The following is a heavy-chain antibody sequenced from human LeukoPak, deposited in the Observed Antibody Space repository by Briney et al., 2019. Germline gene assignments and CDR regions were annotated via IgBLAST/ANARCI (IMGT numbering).Heavy chain of an antibody. J-gene: IGHJ4*02. Sequence: SVKVSCKASGGTFSSYAISWVRQAPGQRLEWMGGIIPIFGTANYAQKFQGRVTITADESTSTAYMELSSLRSEDTAVYYCARVLLYDSSDFDYWGQGTLVTVSS. V-gene: IGHV1-69*13. CDR1: GGTFSSYA. D-gene: IGHD3-22*01. CDR2: IIPIFGTA. CDR3: ARVLLYDSSDFDY.